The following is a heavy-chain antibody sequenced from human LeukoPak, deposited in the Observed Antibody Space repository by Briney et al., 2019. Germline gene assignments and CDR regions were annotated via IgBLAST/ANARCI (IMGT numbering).Heavy chain of an antibody. CDR1: GYSISSGYS. V-gene: IGHV4-38-2*01. J-gene: IGHJ4*02. Sequence: SETLSLTCAVSGYSISSGYSWGWIRQPPGKGLEWIGSISPSGSTFYNPSLKSRVTISVDTSKNQFSLKLRSVTAADTAVYYCALSPLGAAGTWSGLFDYWGQGTLVTVSS. D-gene: IGHD6-13*01. CDR3: ALSPLGAAGTWSGLFDY. CDR2: ISPSGST.